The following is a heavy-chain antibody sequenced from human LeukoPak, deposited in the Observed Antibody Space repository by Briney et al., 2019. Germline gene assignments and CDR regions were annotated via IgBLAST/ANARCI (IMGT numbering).Heavy chain of an antibody. CDR1: GFTFRNYG. Sequence: RAGGTLRPSCAASGFTFRNYGMSWVRQAPGKGLEWVSGISWNSGSIGYADSVKGRFTISRDNAKNSLYLQMNSLRAEDTALYYCAKDISPDPTWYYFDYWGQGTLVTVSS. V-gene: IGHV3-9*01. D-gene: IGHD2-15*01. CDR2: ISWNSGSI. CDR3: AKDISPDPTWYYFDY. J-gene: IGHJ4*02.